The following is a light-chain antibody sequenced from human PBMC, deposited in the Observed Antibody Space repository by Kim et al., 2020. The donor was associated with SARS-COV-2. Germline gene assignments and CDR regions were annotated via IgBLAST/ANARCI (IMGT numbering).Light chain of an antibody. J-gene: IGLJ1*01. CDR1: SSDIGSYRF. CDR2: DVN. V-gene: IGLV2-14*03. Sequence: QSALTQPASVSGSPGQSIILSCAGTSSDIGSYRFVSWYQQYPGKVPKLIIYDVNQRPSGVSDRFSGSKSGNTASLTISGLQAEDEADYYCISYSRIGAYVFGSGTKVTVL. CDR3: ISYSRIGAYV.